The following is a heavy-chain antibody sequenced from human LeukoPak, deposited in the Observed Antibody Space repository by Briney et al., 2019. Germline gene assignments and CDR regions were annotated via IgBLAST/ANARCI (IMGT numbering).Heavy chain of an antibody. CDR1: GYTFTSYG. J-gene: IGHJ4*02. CDR3: ARDRCSSTSCYWGGEYYFDY. V-gene: IGHV1-18*01. CDR2: ISAYNGNT. Sequence: ASVKVSCKASGYTFTSYGMSWVRQAPGQGLEWMGWISAYNGNTNYAQKLQGRVTMTTDTSTSTACMELRSLRSDDTAVYYCARDRCSSTSCYWGGEYYFDYWGQGTLVTVSS. D-gene: IGHD2-2*01.